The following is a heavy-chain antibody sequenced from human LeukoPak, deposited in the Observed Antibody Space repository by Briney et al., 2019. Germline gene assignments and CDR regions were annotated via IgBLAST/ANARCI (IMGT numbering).Heavy chain of an antibody. V-gene: IGHV3-48*01. Sequence: GGSLRLSCAASGFTVSSNYMNWVRQAPGKGLEWISYISSSSSTKYYADSVKGRFTISRDNAKNSLFLQMNSLRAEDTAIYYCARGSIGYMDVWGKGTTVTVSS. CDR1: GFTVSSNY. J-gene: IGHJ6*03. CDR2: ISSSSSTK. CDR3: ARGSIGYMDV.